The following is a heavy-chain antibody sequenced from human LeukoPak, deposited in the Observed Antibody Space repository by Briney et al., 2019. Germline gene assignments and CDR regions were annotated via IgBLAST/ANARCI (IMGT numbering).Heavy chain of an antibody. D-gene: IGHD1-26*01. Sequence: GAPVKVSCKASGGTFSSYAISWVRQAPGQGLEWMGRIIPILGIANYAQKFQGRVTITADKSTSTAYMELSSLRSEDTAVYYCTRKGSSDYWGQGTLVTVSS. V-gene: IGHV1-69*04. CDR3: TRKGSSDY. CDR2: IIPILGIA. CDR1: GGTFSSYA. J-gene: IGHJ4*02.